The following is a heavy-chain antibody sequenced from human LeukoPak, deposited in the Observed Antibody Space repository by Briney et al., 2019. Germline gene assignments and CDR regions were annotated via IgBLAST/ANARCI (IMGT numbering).Heavy chain of an antibody. CDR3: ARTNTAMADLLSY. J-gene: IGHJ4*02. V-gene: IGHV3-30-3*01. Sequence: PGGSLRLSCAASGFTFSSYAMHWVRRAPGKGLEWVAVISYDGSNKYYADSVKGRFTISRDNSKNTLYLQMNSLRAEDTAVYYCARTNTAMADLLSYWGQGTLVTVSS. CDR1: GFTFSSYA. CDR2: ISYDGSNK. D-gene: IGHD5-18*01.